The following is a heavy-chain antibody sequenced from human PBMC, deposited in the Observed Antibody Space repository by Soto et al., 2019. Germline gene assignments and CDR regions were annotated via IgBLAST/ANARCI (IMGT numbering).Heavy chain of an antibody. J-gene: IGHJ4*02. CDR3: ARAWLRYFDY. CDR2: INHSGST. D-gene: IGHD5-12*01. Sequence: SETLSLTCAVYGGSFRGYYCSWIRQPPGKGLEWIGEINHSGSTNYNPSLKSRVTISVDTSKNQFSLKPSSVTAADTAVYYCARAWLRYFDYWGQGTLVTVSS. V-gene: IGHV4-34*01. CDR1: GGSFRGYY.